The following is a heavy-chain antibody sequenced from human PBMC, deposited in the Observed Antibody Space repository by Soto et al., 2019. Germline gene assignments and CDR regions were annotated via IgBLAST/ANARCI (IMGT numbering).Heavy chain of an antibody. V-gene: IGHV5-51*01. CDR1: GYSFTSYW. CDR3: ARRGPGPVAARYRGYYYYGMDV. Sequence: GESLKISCKGSGYSFTSYWIGWVRQMPGKGLEWMGIIYPGDSDTRYSPSFQGQVTISADKSISTAYLQWSSLKASDTAMYYCARRGPGPVAARYRGYYYYGMDVWGQGTTVTVSS. J-gene: IGHJ6*02. CDR2: IYPGDSDT. D-gene: IGHD6-6*01.